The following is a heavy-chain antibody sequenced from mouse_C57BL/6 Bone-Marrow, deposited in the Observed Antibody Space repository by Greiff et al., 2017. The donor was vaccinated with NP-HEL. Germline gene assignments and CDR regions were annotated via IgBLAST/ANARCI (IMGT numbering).Heavy chain of an antibody. D-gene: IGHD1-1*01. V-gene: IGHV5-16*01. CDR3: AREVYYYGSSSYFDV. CDR1: GFTFSDYY. J-gene: IGHJ1*03. Sequence: EVMLVESEGGLVQPGSSMKLSCTASGFTFSDYYMAWVRQVPEKGLEWVANINYDGSSTYYLDSLKSRFIISRDNAKNILYLQMSSLKSEDTATYYSAREVYYYGSSSYFDVWGTGTTVTVSS. CDR2: INYDGSST.